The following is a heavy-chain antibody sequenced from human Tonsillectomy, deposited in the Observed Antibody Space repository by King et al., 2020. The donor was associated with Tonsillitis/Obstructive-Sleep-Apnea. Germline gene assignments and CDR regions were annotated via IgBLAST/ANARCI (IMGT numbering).Heavy chain of an antibody. CDR1: GFTFDDYT. V-gene: IGHV3-43*01. CDR2: ISCDGGST. D-gene: IGHD6-13*01. Sequence: VQLVESGGVVVQPGGSLRLSCAASGFTFDDYTMHWVRQAPGKGLEWVSLISCDGGSTYYADSVKGRFTISRDNSKNSLYLQMNSLRTEDTALYYCAKDSLAWTAVGIGVDYWGQGTLVSVSS. CDR3: AKDSLAWTAVGIGVDY. J-gene: IGHJ4*02.